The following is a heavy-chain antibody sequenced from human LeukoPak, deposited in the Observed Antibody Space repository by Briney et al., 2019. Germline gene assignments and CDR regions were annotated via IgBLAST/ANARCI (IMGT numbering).Heavy chain of an antibody. CDR3: ARDGAIAAAGTAEYFQH. CDR1: GFTFSSYS. V-gene: IGHV3-21*01. Sequence: PGGSLRLSCAASGFTFSSYSMNWVRQAPGKGLEWVSSISSSSSYIYYADSVKGRFTISRDNAKNSLYLQMNSLRAEDTAVYYCARDGAIAAAGTAEYFQHWGQGTLVTVSS. J-gene: IGHJ1*01. CDR2: ISSSSSYI. D-gene: IGHD6-13*01.